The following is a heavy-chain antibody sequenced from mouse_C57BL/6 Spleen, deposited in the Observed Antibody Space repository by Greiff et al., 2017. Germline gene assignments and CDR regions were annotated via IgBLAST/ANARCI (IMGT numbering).Heavy chain of an antibody. J-gene: IGHJ3*01. CDR1: GYTFTSYW. CDR3: ARGGNSSGSVAY. V-gene: IGHV1-53*01. D-gene: IGHD3-2*02. Sequence: QVQLQQPGTELVKPGASVKLSCKASGYTFTSYWMHWVKQRPGQGLEWIGNINPSNGGTNYNEKFQSKATLTGDKSSSTAYMQLSSLTSEDSAVYDCARGGNSSGSVAYWGQGTLVTVSA. CDR2: INPSNGGT.